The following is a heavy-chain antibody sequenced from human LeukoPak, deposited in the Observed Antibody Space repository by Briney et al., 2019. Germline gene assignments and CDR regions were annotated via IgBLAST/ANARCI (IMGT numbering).Heavy chain of an antibody. Sequence: PGGSLRLSCAASGFAFSSYEMNWARQAPGKGLEWVSYISSSGSTIYYADSVKGRFTISRDNAKNSLYLQMNSLRAEDTALYYCARDRSGWTAIDYWGQGTLVTVSS. CDR1: GFAFSSYE. J-gene: IGHJ4*02. V-gene: IGHV3-48*03. D-gene: IGHD6-19*01. CDR2: ISSSGSTI. CDR3: ARDRSGWTAIDY.